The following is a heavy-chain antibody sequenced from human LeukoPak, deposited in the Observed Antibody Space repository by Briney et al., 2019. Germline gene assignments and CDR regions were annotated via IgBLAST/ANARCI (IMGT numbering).Heavy chain of an antibody. V-gene: IGHV4-34*01. CDR1: GGSFSGYY. D-gene: IGHD2-8*02. CDR3: ARGFQPLVANWFDP. J-gene: IGHJ5*02. Sequence: SETQSLTCAVYGGSFSGYYWSWIRQPPGKGLEWIGEINHSGSTNYNPSLKSRVTISVDTSKSQFSLKLSSVTAADTAVYYCARGFQPLVANWFDPWGQGTLVTVSS. CDR2: INHSGST.